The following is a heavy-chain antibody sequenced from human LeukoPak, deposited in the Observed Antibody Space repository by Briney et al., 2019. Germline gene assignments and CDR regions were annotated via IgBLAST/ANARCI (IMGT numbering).Heavy chain of an antibody. CDR1: GGSISSGNYY. CDR2: IYASGIT. D-gene: IGHD3-22*01. V-gene: IGHV4-61*02. Sequence: SETLSLTCTVSGGSISSGNYYWSWIRLPAGKGLEWIGRIYASGITKYNPSLKSRVTTSVDTSKKQFSLRLSSVTAADTAVYYCARTPIYYFDNSGYYNWGQGTLVTVSS. J-gene: IGHJ4*02. CDR3: ARTPIYYFDNSGYYN.